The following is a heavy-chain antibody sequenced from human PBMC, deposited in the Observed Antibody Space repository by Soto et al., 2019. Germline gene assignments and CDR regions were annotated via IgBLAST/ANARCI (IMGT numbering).Heavy chain of an antibody. V-gene: IGHV1-58*01. D-gene: IGHD1-7*01. CDR1: GFTFTSSA. CDR3: AAGELELRYYYYGMDV. J-gene: IGHJ6*02. Sequence: QMQLVQSGPEVKQPGTSVKVSCKASGFTFTSSAVQWVRQARGQRLEWIGWIVVGSGNTNYAQKFQERVTITRDMSTSKAYMELSSLRSEDTAVYYCAAGELELRYYYYGMDVWGQGTTVTVSS. CDR2: IVVGSGNT.